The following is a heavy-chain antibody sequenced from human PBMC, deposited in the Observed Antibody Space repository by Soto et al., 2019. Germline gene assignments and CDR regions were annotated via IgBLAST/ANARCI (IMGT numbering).Heavy chain of an antibody. Sequence: EVQLVESGGGLVQPGGSLRLSCVASGFTFSDYRMHWVRQAPGKGLVWVSRIKFDGSFTSHADSVKGRFTISRDNARNTVHLHMDSLRAEDTGVYYRARGLRNYYGVDVWGQGTTVTVSS. CDR2: IKFDGSFT. D-gene: IGHD4-17*01. CDR1: GFTFSDYR. J-gene: IGHJ6*02. CDR3: ARGLRNYYGVDV. V-gene: IGHV3-74*01.